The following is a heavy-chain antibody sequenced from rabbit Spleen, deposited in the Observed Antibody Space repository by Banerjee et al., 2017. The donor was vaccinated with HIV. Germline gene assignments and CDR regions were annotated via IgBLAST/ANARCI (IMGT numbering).Heavy chain of an antibody. V-gene: IGHV1S45*01. J-gene: IGHJ4*01. CDR1: GFSFSNSYW. Sequence: QEQLVESGGGLVQPEGSLTLTCTASGFSFSNSYWICWVRQAPGKGLEWIACINAGSSGSTYYASWAKGRFTISKTSSTTVTLHMTSLTAADTATYFCARSYGDDGFGLWGPGTLVTVS. D-gene: IGHD6-1*01. CDR3: ARSYGDDGFGL. CDR2: INAGSSGST.